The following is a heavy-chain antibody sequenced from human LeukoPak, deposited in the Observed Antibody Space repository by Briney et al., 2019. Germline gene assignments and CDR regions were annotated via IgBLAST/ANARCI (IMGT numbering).Heavy chain of an antibody. CDR3: ARKCSSTRCYNY. CDR2: INHSRST. V-gene: IGHV4-34*01. CDR1: GGSFSGYY. J-gene: IGHJ4*02. Sequence: SETLSLTCAVYGGSFSGYYWSWIRQPPGKGLEWIGEINHSRSTNYNPSLKSRVTISVDTSKNQFSLKLSSVTAADTAVYYCARKCSSTRCYNYWGQGTLVTVSS. D-gene: IGHD2-2*01.